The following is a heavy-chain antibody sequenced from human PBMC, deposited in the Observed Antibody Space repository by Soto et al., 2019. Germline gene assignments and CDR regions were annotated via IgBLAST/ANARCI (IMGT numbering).Heavy chain of an antibody. CDR2: IYNSGIT. V-gene: IGHV4-30-4*01. CDR1: GGSISSGDYS. J-gene: IGHJ5*02. D-gene: IGHD3-3*01. CDR3: ARGVTVFGLVSRFWFDP. Sequence: PSETLSLTCTVSGGSISSGDYSRSWVRQSPGKGLEWIGHIYNSGITYYNPSLKSRVVISIDTSRNQFSLRLNSLTAADRAVYFCARGVTVFGLVSRFWFDPWGQGNVVTVSS.